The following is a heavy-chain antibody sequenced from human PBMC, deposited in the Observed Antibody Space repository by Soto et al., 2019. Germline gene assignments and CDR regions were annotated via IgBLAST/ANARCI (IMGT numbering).Heavy chain of an antibody. CDR2: VYHNGNT. J-gene: IGHJ2*01. CDR3: AVPVPAGL. V-gene: IGHV4-59*01. Sequence: QMQLQASGPGLVKPSETLSLTCTVSGGSIRSYFWSWIRQAPGKKLEWLGYVYHNGNTNYSPSLRSRLKLSVDTPRTRLSLNLKSVTAAHGAVYYCAVPVPAGLWGRDTLVTVAS. CDR1: GGSIRSYF. D-gene: IGHD3-10*02.